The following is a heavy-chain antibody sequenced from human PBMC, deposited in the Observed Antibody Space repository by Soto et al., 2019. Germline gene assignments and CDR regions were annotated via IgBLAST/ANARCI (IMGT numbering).Heavy chain of an antibody. CDR1: GFTFDDYA. Sequence: PGGSLRLSCAASGFTFDDYAMHWVRQAPGKGLEWVSGISWNSGSIGYADSVEGRFTISRDNAKNSLYLQMNSLRAEDTALYYCAKEGITMVRGVIYGMDVWGQGTTVTVSS. CDR2: ISWNSGSI. J-gene: IGHJ6*02. CDR3: AKEGITMVRGVIYGMDV. D-gene: IGHD3-10*01. V-gene: IGHV3-9*01.